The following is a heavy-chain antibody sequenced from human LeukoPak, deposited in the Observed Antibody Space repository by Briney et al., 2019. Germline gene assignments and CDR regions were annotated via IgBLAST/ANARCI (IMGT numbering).Heavy chain of an antibody. D-gene: IGHD6-13*01. J-gene: IGHJ3*02. CDR3: ARPPGAAAGTLAFDI. V-gene: IGHV3-7*03. CDR2: IKQDGSEK. CDR1: GFTFSSYW. Sequence: TGGSMRLSCAASGFTFSSYWMSWVRQAPGKGLEWVANIKQDGSEKYYVDSVKGRFTISRDNAKNSLYLQMNSLRAEDTAVYYCARPPGAAAGTLAFDIWGQGTMVTVSS.